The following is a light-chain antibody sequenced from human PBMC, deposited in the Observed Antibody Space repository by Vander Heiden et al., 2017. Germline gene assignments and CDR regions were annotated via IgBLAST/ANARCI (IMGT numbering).Light chain of an antibody. CDR2: HVN. Sequence: QSVLTQSPSASGTPRQTVTISCSGSDSNIGSDTVTWYQQLPGTAPKLLIYHVNQRPSGVPDRFSASKSGTSASLGISGLKSEDEADYYCAAWDDSLSGWVFGGGTKLTV. CDR1: DSNIGSDT. V-gene: IGLV1-44*01. J-gene: IGLJ3*02. CDR3: AAWDDSLSGWV.